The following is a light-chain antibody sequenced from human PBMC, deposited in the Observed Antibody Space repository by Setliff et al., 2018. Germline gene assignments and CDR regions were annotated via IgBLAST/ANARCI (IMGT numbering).Light chain of an antibody. CDR2: RNN. Sequence: QSVLTQPPSASGTPGQRVTISCSGSSSNIGSNTVNWYQQLPGTAPKLLIYRNNQRPSGVPDRFSGSKSGTSASLAISGLQSEDEADYYCAAWDDSLNGPGFGGGTKVTV. J-gene: IGLJ2*01. CDR3: AAWDDSLNGPG. V-gene: IGLV1-44*01. CDR1: SSNIGSNT.